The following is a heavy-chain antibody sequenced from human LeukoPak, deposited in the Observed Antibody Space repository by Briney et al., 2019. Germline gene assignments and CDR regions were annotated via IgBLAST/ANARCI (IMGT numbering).Heavy chain of an antibody. CDR2: ISYDGSNK. D-gene: IGHD6-19*01. J-gene: IGHJ4*02. V-gene: IGHV3-30*18. CDR3: AKDQWPFY. Sequence: GGSLRLSCAASGFTFSSYGMHWVRQAPGKGLEWVAVISYDGSNKYYADSVKGRFTISRDNSKNTLYLQMNSLRAEDTAVYYCAKDQWPFYWGQGTLVTVSS. CDR1: GFTFSSYG.